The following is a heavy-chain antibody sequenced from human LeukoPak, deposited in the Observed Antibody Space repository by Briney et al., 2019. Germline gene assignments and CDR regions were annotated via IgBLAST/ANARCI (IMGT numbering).Heavy chain of an antibody. CDR1: GDSINSHRYF. CDR2: VYYSGST. CDR3: ARDRSYYGSGMIFRTLDV. V-gene: IGHV4-39*07. D-gene: IGHD3-10*01. Sequence: SETLSLTCSVSGDSINSHRYFWGWIRQPPGKGLEWIGNVYYSGSTYYNPSLKSRVTISVDTSKNQFSLKLSSVTAADTAVYYCARDRSYYGSGMIFRTLDVWGQGTTVTVSS. J-gene: IGHJ6*02.